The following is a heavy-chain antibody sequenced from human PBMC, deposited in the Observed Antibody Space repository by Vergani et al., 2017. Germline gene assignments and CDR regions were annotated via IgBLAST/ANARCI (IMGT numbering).Heavy chain of an antibody. D-gene: IGHD3-3*01. J-gene: IGHJ6*02. CDR2: IIPILGIA. V-gene: IGHV1-69*02. Sequence: QVQLVQSGAEVKKPGSSVKVSCKASGGTFSSYTISWVRQAPGQGLEWMGRIIPILGIANYAQKFQGRVTITADKSTSTAYMELSSLRSGDTAVYYCARWSNYYYYYGMDVWGQGTTVTVSS. CDR3: ARWSNYYYYYGMDV. CDR1: GGTFSSYT.